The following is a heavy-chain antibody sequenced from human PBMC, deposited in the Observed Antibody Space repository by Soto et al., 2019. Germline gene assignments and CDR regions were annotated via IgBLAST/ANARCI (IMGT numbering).Heavy chain of an antibody. Sequence: QVQLQESGPGLVKPSETLSLTCTVSGSSISPFYWSWIRQPPGKGLEWIGNIYYTGSTKYNPSLKSRVTLSLETSRNQLSLKLTSVTAADTAVYYCTRVGGYYGDYPNFDYWGPGTLVAVSS. V-gene: IGHV4-59*01. CDR1: GSSISPFY. CDR2: IYYTGST. D-gene: IGHD4-17*01. J-gene: IGHJ4*02. CDR3: TRVGGYYGDYPNFDY.